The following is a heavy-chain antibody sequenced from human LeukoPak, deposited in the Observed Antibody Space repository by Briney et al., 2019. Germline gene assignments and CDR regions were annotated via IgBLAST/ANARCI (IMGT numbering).Heavy chain of an antibody. D-gene: IGHD6-13*01. J-gene: IGHJ4*02. Sequence: ASVKVSCKASGYTFTSYAMHWVRQAPGQRLEWMGWISAGNGNTNYAQKLQGRVTVTTDTSTSTAYMELRSLRSDDTAVYYCARDLGGPVAGIIPLFDYWGQGTLVTVSS. V-gene: IGHV1-3*01. CDR3: ARDLGGPVAGIIPLFDY. CDR2: ISAGNGNT. CDR1: GYTFTSYA.